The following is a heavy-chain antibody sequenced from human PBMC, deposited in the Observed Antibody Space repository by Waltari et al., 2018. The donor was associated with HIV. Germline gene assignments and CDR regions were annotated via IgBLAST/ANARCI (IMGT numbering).Heavy chain of an antibody. V-gene: IGHV1-18*01. CDR2: ISSYNDNT. D-gene: IGHD4-17*01. Sequence: QVQLVQSGAEVKKPGASLKVSFKASGYSFTRYGISWVRQAPGQGLEWIGWISSYNDNTKYAQKCQERLNMTTDSPTGTAYMELMSLRSDDKAVYYCARAPMTTVTSRGFYIWGQGTMVIVSS. CDR1: GYSFTRYG. CDR3: ARAPMTTVTSRGFYI. J-gene: IGHJ3*02.